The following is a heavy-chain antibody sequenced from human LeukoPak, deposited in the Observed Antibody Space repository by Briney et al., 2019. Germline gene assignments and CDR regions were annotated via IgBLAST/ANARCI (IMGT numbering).Heavy chain of an antibody. Sequence: GGALRLSCAASGFTFSDYWMSWVRQAPGKGLEWVAHIKQDGSEKYYVDSVKGRFTISRDNAKNSPYLQMNSLRAEDTAVYYCARGRVVIGLWGQGTLVTVSS. D-gene: IGHD3-22*01. J-gene: IGHJ4*02. CDR2: IKQDGSEK. CDR1: GFTFSDYW. CDR3: ARGRVVIGL. V-gene: IGHV3-7*01.